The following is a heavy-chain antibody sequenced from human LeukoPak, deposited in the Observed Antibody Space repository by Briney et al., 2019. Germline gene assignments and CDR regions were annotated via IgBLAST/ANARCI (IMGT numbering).Heavy chain of an antibody. CDR1: GFTFSSYE. J-gene: IGHJ4*02. CDR2: ISSSGSTI. D-gene: IGHD3-10*01. CDR3: ARAPYYYGSGSYPPDY. V-gene: IGHV3-48*03. Sequence: GGSLRLSCAASGFTFSSYEMNCVRQAPGKGLEWVSYISSSGSTIYYADSVKGRFTISRDNAKNSLYLQMNSLRAEDTAVYYCARAPYYYGSGSYPPDYWGQGTLVTVSS.